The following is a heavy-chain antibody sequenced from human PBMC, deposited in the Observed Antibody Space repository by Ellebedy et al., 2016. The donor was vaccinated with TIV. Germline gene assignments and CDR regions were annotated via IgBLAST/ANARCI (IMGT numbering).Heavy chain of an antibody. CDR2: MNPNSGNT. CDR1: GGTFSSYA. J-gene: IGHJ4*02. V-gene: IGHV1-8*02. D-gene: IGHD6-19*01. CDR3: ARAIAVAPNY. Sequence: ASVKVSXXASGGTFSSYAISWVRQATGQGREWMGWMNPNSGNTGYAQKFQGRVTMTRNTSISTAYMELSSLRSEDTAVYYCARAIAVAPNYWGQGTLVTVSS.